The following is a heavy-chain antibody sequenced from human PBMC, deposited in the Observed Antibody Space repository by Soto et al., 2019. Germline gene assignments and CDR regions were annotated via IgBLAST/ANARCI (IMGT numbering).Heavy chain of an antibody. CDR2: INPNSGGT. J-gene: IGHJ4*02. CDR3: ARDPYYYDSSGGFDY. Sequence: ASVKVSCKASGYTFTGYYMHWVRQAPGQGLEWMGWINPNSGGTNYAQKFQGWVTMTRDTSISTAYMELSRLRSDDTAVYYCARDPYYYDSSGGFDYWGQGTLVTVSS. CDR1: GYTFTGYY. V-gene: IGHV1-2*04. D-gene: IGHD3-22*01.